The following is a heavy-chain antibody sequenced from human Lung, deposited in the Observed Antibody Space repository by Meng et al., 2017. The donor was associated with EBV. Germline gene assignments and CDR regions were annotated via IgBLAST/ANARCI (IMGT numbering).Heavy chain of an antibody. CDR2: IYYTGSS. CDR1: GGSVISGGYY. Sequence: QLPRQESGPGLVQPSQTLSLTCTVSGGSVISGGYYWSWIRQQPGKGLEWIGYIYYTGSSFYNPSLKSRVTISVDTSKNQFSLNLSSVTAADTAVYYCANAGRFGESLGDYWGQGTLVTVSS. D-gene: IGHD3-10*01. J-gene: IGHJ4*02. V-gene: IGHV4-31*03. CDR3: ANAGRFGESLGDY.